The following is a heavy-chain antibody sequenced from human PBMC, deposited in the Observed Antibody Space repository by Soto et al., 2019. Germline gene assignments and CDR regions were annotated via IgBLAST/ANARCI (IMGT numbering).Heavy chain of an antibody. Sequence: GGSLRLSCAGSGFTLSDHYMDWVRRAPGKGLEWVSSISSSSSYIYYADSVKGRFTISRDNAKNSLYLQMNSLRAEDTAVYYCARSCGYSYVFDAFDIWGQGTMVTVS. CDR2: ISSSSSYI. V-gene: IGHV3-21*01. D-gene: IGHD5-18*01. J-gene: IGHJ3*02. CDR1: GFTLSDHY. CDR3: ARSCGYSYVFDAFDI.